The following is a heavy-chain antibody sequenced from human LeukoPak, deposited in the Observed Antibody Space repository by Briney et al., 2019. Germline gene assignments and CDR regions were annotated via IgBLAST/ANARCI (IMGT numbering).Heavy chain of an antibody. CDR3: AKDRRALTRIDWFDP. CDR1: GFTFSSYV. V-gene: IGHV3-30*02. J-gene: IGHJ5*02. CDR2: IRYDGSNK. Sequence: SGGSLRLSCAASGFTFSSYVMHWVRQAPGKGLEWVAFIRYDGSNKYYSDSVKGRFTISRDNSKNTLYLQMNSLRAEDTAVYYCAKDRRALTRIDWFDPWGQGTLVTVSS.